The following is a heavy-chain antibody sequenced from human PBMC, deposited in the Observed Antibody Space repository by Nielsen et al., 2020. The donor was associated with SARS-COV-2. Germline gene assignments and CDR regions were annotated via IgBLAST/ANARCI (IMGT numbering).Heavy chain of an antibody. CDR3: AKLPAFKMGSSDGFDI. V-gene: IGHV3-23*01. J-gene: IGHJ3*02. D-gene: IGHD5-24*01. CDR1: GFIFSNYV. Sequence: ESLQISCAASGFIFSNYVLSWVRQAPGKGLEWVSSISGAGGTTYYTDSVKGRFTISRDNSKNTLYLQMNSLRAEDTAVYYCAKLPAFKMGSSDGFDIWGQGTMVTVSS. CDR2: ISGAGGTT.